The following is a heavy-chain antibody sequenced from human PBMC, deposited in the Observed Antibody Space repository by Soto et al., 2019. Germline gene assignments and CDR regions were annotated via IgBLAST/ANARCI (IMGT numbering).Heavy chain of an antibody. V-gene: IGHV1-18*01. D-gene: IGHD6-19*01. CDR2: ISAYNGNT. CDR3: ARSPYSSGSWLY. Sequence: ASVKVSCKASGYTFTSYGISWVRQAPGQGLEWMGWISAYNGNTNYAQKLKGRVTMTTDTSTSTAYMELKSLRSDDTAVYYCARSPYSSGSWLYWGQGTLVTVSS. CDR1: GYTFTSYG. J-gene: IGHJ4*02.